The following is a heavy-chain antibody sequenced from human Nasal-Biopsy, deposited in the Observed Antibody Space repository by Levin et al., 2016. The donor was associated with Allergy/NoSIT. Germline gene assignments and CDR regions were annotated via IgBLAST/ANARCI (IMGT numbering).Heavy chain of an antibody. CDR1: GYSFSTYW. CDR2: IFPADSDT. CDR3: ARHRDYYFDSGTNINYAMDV. Sequence: KVSCKAFGYSFSTYWIDWVRQMPGKGLEWMGAIFPADSDTKYSPSFQGQVTVSADKSINTAYLHWSSLKASDTAIYYCARHRDYYFDSGTNINYAMDVWGQGTTVTVSS. V-gene: IGHV5-51*01. D-gene: IGHD3-10*01. J-gene: IGHJ6*02.